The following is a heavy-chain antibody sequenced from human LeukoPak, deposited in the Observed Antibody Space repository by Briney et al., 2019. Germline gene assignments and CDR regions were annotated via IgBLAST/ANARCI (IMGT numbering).Heavy chain of an antibody. D-gene: IGHD1-1*01. J-gene: IGHJ4*02. CDR3: AKDRGKGWNQYYFDY. CDR2: ISWNSGSI. Sequence: GGSLRLSCAASGFTFDDYAMHWVRQAPGKGLEWVSVISWNSGSIGYADSVKGRFTISRDNAKNSLYLQMNSLRAEDTALYYCAKDRGKGWNQYYFDYWGQGTLVTVSS. CDR1: GFTFDDYA. V-gene: IGHV3-9*01.